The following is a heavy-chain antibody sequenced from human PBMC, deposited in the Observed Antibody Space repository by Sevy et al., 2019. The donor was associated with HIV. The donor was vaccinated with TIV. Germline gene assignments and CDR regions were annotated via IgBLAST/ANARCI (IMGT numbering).Heavy chain of an antibody. D-gene: IGHD3-3*01. Sequence: GGSLRLSCTSSGLSFNNYALTWVRQAPGKGLEWVSTISHSGDNTNYADSVKGRFIISRDNSENTLYLQMNSLRAEDTALYYCAGQKVGDFWSGSVRGPWAGGPLFDYWGQGTLVTVSS. CDR2: ISHSGDNT. CDR1: GLSFNNYA. V-gene: IGHV3-23*01. CDR3: AGQKVGDFWSGSVRGPWAGGPLFDY. J-gene: IGHJ4*02.